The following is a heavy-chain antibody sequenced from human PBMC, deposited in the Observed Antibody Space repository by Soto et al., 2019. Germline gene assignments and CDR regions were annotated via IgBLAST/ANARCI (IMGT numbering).Heavy chain of an antibody. D-gene: IGHD3-3*01. CDR2: ISSSGGTT. CDR1: GFTFRSYA. J-gene: IGHJ5*02. Sequence: GGSLRLSCAASGFTFRSYAMSWVRQAPGKGLEWVSAISSSGGTTYYADSVKGRFTISRGNSKNTLYLIMNSLRAEDTAVYYCVKDVTISWGQGTLVTVSS. CDR3: VKDVTIS. V-gene: IGHV3-23*01.